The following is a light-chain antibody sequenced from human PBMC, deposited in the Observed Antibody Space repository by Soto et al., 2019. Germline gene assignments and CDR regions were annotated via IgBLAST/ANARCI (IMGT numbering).Light chain of an antibody. V-gene: IGKV3-20*01. CDR3: QQYGTSTPT. Sequence: EIVLTQSPGTLSFSPGERATLSCRARQSVYRSYLAWYQQKPGQAPRHLMYGASSRATAIPDRFSGSGSGTDFTLTISRLEPEDFAVYSCQQYGTSTPTFGGGTKVEIK. CDR1: QSVYRSY. CDR2: GAS. J-gene: IGKJ4*01.